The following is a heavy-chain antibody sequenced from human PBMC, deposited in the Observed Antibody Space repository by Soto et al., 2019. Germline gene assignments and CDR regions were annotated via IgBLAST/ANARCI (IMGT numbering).Heavy chain of an antibody. D-gene: IGHD6-13*01. J-gene: IGHJ5*02. CDR3: VKRYGSRIGQCLASFAS. V-gene: IGHV3-23*01. Sequence: PGGSLRLSCAASGFTFSTYALGWVRQAPGKGLEWVSSITATGGTTYYADSVKGRFTVSRDNSQNTMFLQMSSLRAEDTALYFCVKRYGSRIGQCLASFASWGKGPLVPVSS. CDR2: ITATGGTT. CDR1: GFTFSTYA.